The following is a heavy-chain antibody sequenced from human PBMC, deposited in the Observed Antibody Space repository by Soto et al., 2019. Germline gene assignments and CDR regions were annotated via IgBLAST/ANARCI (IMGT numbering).Heavy chain of an antibody. CDR3: ARDGAAAGTYYYYGMDV. J-gene: IGHJ6*02. CDR2: ISAYNGNT. D-gene: IGHD6-13*01. CDR1: GYSFTSYG. Sequence: ASVKVSCKASGYSFTSYGISWVRQAPGQGLEWMGWISAYNGNTNYAQKLQGRVTMTTDTSTSTAYMELRSLRSDDTAVYYCARDGAAAGTYYYYGMDVWGQGTTVTVSS. V-gene: IGHV1-18*01.